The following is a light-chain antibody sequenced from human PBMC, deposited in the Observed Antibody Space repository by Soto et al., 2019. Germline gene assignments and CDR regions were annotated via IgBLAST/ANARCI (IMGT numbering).Light chain of an antibody. CDR1: QSVLYTPNAKNY. Sequence: DILMTHSPEYLAGSLGERATINCKSSQSVLYTPNAKNYLAWYQQKPGQPPRLLIYWASYREPGVPDRFSGSGSGTDFTLTISSLQAEDVATYYCQHYNSYSEAFGQGTKVDIK. V-gene: IGKV4-1*01. J-gene: IGKJ1*01. CDR3: QHYNSYSEA. CDR2: WAS.